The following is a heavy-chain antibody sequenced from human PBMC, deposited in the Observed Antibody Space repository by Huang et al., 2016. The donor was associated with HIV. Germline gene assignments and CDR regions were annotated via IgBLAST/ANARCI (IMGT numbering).Heavy chain of an antibody. D-gene: IGHD3-22*01. CDR1: GGSFSGHY. CDR2: IRDSGIH. Sequence: QVQLQQWGAELLKPSETLSLTCAVSGGSFSGHYWTWIRQPPGRGLEWIGEIRDSGIHTYNPSLTTRVTISGDTSQSQFSLKLNSVTAADTAIYYCARMFKYDSGGYWGNDAFDIWGQGTMVTVSS. V-gene: IGHV4-34*02. CDR3: ARMFKYDSGGYWGNDAFDI. J-gene: IGHJ3*02.